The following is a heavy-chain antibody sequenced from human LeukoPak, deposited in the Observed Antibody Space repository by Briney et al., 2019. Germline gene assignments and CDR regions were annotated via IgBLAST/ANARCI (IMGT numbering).Heavy chain of an antibody. D-gene: IGHD2-2*01. V-gene: IGHV4-61*02. CDR1: GGSISSGSYY. CDR3: ASSKGAPRGAFDI. J-gene: IGHJ3*02. Sequence: SQTLSLTCTVSGGSISSGSYYWSWIRQPAGKGLEWIGRIYTSGSTDYNPSLKSRVTISVDTSKNQFSLKLSSVTAADTAVYYCASSKGAPRGAFDIWGQGTMVTVSS. CDR2: IYTSGST.